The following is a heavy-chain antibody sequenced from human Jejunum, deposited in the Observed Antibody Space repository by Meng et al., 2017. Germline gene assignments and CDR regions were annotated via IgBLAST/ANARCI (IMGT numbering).Heavy chain of an antibody. CDR2: IHHGGDT. J-gene: IGHJ4*02. V-gene: IGHV4-4*02. D-gene: IGHD2-15*01. CDR1: GASISSGYW. CDR3: ARNGAYSADH. Sequence: LVRPSGPLSLTCPVSGASISSGYWWSWVRQPPGKGLEWIGEIHHGGDTNYNPSLKSRVTISVDKSNNQYSLWLTSVTAADTAMYYCARNGAYSADHWGQGTLVTVSS.